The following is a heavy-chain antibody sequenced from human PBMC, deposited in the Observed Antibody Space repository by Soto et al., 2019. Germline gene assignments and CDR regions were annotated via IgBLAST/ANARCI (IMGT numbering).Heavy chain of an antibody. Sequence: SETLSLPCTVSGGSISGFYWCCLRHLPGKGLDWIGYIYDSGSTYYNPSLKSRVSMSLDTSKNQFSLKLSSVTAADTAVYYCARVNLDYVTGMDVWGQGTTVTVSS. CDR1: GGSISGFY. V-gene: IGHV4-59*12. J-gene: IGHJ6*02. CDR2: IYDSGST. CDR3: ARVNLDYVTGMDV. D-gene: IGHD4-17*01.